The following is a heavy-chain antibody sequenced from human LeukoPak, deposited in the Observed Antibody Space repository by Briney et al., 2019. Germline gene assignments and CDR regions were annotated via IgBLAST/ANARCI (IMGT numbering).Heavy chain of an antibody. CDR2: IRYDGSKK. Sequence: GGSLRLSCAASGFTFSSYGMHWVRQAPGKGLEWVAFIRYDGSKKYYADSVKGRFTISRDNSKNTLYLQMNSLRAEDTAVYYCAKDVTVTNNNWFDPWGQGTLVTVSS. CDR3: AKDVTVTNNNWFDP. D-gene: IGHD4-17*01. V-gene: IGHV3-30*02. J-gene: IGHJ5*02. CDR1: GFTFSSYG.